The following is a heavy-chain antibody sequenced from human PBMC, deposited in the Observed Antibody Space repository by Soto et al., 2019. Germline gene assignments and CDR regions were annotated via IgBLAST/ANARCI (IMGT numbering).Heavy chain of an antibody. CDR1: GFTFSSYS. J-gene: IGHJ4*02. CDR3: ARGPVIVVVPAAIGSVDY. Sequence: GGSLRLSCAASGFTFSSYSMNWVRQAPGKGLEWVSYISSSSSTIYYADSVKGRFTISRDNAKNSLYLQMNSLRDEDTAVYYSARGPVIVVVPAAIGSVDYWGQGTLVTVSS. D-gene: IGHD2-2*02. V-gene: IGHV3-48*02. CDR2: ISSSSSTI.